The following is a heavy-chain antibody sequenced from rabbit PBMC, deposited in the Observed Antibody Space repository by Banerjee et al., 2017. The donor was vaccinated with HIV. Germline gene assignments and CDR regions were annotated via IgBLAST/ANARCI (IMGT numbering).Heavy chain of an antibody. J-gene: IGHJ4*01. CDR1: GFSFSNTYW. D-gene: IGHD4-1*01. CDR2: IYGGSTGSI. CDR3: ARDLAGVIGWNFNL. Sequence: QSLEESGGDLVKPGASLTLTCTASGFSFSNTYWMHWVRQAPGKGLEWIAYIYGGSTGSIAYASWAKGRFTISKTSSTTVTLQMTSLTAADTASYFCARDLAGVIGWNFNLWGPGTLVTVS. V-gene: IGHV1S40*01.